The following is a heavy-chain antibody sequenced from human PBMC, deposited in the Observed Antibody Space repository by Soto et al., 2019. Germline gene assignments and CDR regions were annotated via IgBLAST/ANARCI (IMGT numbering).Heavy chain of an antibody. Sequence: PGGSLRLSCAASGFTFSSYGMHWVRQAPGKGLEWVAVISYDGSNKYYADSVKGRFTISRDNSKNTLYLQVNSLRAEDTAVYYCAKRDDSSGYYTLPYYYGMDVWGQGTTVTVSS. CDR3: AKRDDSSGYYTLPYYYGMDV. J-gene: IGHJ6*02. CDR2: ISYDGSNK. D-gene: IGHD3-22*01. CDR1: GFTFSSYG. V-gene: IGHV3-30*18.